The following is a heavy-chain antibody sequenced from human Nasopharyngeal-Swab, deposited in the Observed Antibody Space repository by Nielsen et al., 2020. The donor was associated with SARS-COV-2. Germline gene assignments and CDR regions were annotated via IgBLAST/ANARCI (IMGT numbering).Heavy chain of an antibody. J-gene: IGHJ6*03. Sequence: WVRQAPGQRLEGLGWINDGNGDTKYSQRFQGRVTITRDTSASIAYMDLTSLRSEDTAVYYCARDPRPDYPYYMDVWGKGTTVTVSS. V-gene: IGHV1-3*01. CDR3: ARDPRPDYPYYMDV. D-gene: IGHD4-11*01. CDR2: INDGNGDT.